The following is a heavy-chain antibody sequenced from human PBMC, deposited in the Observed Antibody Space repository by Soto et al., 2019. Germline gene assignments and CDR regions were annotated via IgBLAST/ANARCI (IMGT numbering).Heavy chain of an antibody. CDR1: GFTFSTYG. CDR3: VKFRGRAYPYYYMAV. CDR2: YGGSGGSR. Sequence: DVQLLESGGGLVQWGGSLRLSCVTSGFTFSTYGMTWVRQAPGKGLEWVSYGGSGGSRYYAESVKGRFTISRDNSKNTMSLEMNSLRAEDTATYYCVKFRGRAYPYYYMAVWGKWTTVTVSS. D-gene: IGHD3-10*01. J-gene: IGHJ6*03. V-gene: IGHV3-23*01.